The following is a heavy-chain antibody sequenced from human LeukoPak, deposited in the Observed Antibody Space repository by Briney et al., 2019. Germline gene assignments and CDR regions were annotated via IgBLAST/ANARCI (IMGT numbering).Heavy chain of an antibody. CDR2: IKQDGSEK. Sequence: PGGSLRLSCAASGFTFSSYWMSWVRQAPGKGLEWVANIKQDGSEKYYVDSVKGRFTISRDNAKNSLYLQMNSLRAEDTAVYYCARDPPRYDSSGYFSWGLGTLVTVSS. V-gene: IGHV3-7*01. CDR1: GFTFSSYW. J-gene: IGHJ5*02. CDR3: ARDPPRYDSSGYFS. D-gene: IGHD3-22*01.